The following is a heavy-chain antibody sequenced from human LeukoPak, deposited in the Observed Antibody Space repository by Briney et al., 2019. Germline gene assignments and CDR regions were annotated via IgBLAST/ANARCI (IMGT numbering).Heavy chain of an antibody. Sequence: SETLSLTCAVYGGSFSGYYWSWIRQPPGKGLEWIGEINHSGSTNYNPSLKSRVTISVDTSKNQFSLKLSSVTAADTAVYYCARGLYSSSSFSRWNDYWGQGTLVTVSS. CDR3: ARGLYSSSSFSRWNDY. CDR2: INHSGST. D-gene: IGHD6-6*01. V-gene: IGHV4-34*01. J-gene: IGHJ4*02. CDR1: GGSFSGYY.